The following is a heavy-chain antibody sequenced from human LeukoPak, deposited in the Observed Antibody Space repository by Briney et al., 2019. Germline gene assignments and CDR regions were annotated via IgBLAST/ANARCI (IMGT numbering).Heavy chain of an antibody. CDR1: GYTFTSYG. J-gene: IGHJ4*02. Sequence: GASVKVSCKASGYTFTSYGISWVRQAPGQGLEWMGWISAYNGNTNYAQKLQGRVTMTTDTSTSTAYMELRSLRSDDTAVYYCARDDCSSTSCYTPPFDYWGQGTLVTVSS. CDR2: ISAYNGNT. D-gene: IGHD2-2*02. CDR3: ARDDCSSTSCYTPPFDY. V-gene: IGHV1-18*01.